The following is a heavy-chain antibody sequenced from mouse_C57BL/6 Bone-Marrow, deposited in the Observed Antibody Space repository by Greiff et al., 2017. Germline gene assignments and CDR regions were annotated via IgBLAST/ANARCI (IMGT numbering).Heavy chain of an antibody. CDR3: ARLGSNYGGYYFDY. CDR1: GYTFTSYT. Sequence: VKLMESGAELARPGASVKMSCKASGYTFTSYTMHWVKQRPGQGLEWIGYINPSSGYTKYNQKFKDKATLTADKSSSTAYMQLSSLTSEDSAVYYRARLGSNYGGYYFDYWGQGTTLTVSS. V-gene: IGHV1-4*01. D-gene: IGHD2-5*01. J-gene: IGHJ2*01. CDR2: INPSSGYT.